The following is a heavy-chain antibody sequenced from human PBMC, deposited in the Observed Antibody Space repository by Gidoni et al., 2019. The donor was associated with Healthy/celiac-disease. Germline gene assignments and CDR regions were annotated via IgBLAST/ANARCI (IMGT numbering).Heavy chain of an antibody. Sequence: QVQLVQSGAEVKKPGASVKVSCKASGYPFTSSAMHWVRQAPGQRLEWMGWINAGNGNTKYSQKFQGRVTITRDTSASTAYMELSSLRSEDTAVYYCARGDGVAGTQWFDPWGQGTLVTVSS. CDR3: ARGDGVAGTQWFDP. CDR1: GYPFTSSA. D-gene: IGHD6-19*01. J-gene: IGHJ5*02. V-gene: IGHV1-3*01. CDR2: INAGNGNT.